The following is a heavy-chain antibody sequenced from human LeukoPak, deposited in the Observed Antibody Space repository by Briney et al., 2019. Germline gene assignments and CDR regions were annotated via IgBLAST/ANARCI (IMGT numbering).Heavy chain of an antibody. CDR1: GFTFSSYA. Sequence: GGSLRLSCAASGFTFSSYAMSWVRQAPGKGLEWVSAMSSSGGSTYYADSVKGRFTVSRDNSKNTLSLQMNSLRAEDTAVYYCAKESRVTTSGDAFDIWGQGTMVSVSS. J-gene: IGHJ3*02. CDR2: MSSSGGST. CDR3: AKESRVTTSGDAFDI. D-gene: IGHD4-17*01. V-gene: IGHV3-23*01.